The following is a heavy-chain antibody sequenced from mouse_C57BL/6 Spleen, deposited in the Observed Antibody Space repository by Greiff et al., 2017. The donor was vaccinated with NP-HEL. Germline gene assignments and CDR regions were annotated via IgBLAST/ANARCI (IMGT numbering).Heavy chain of an antibody. V-gene: IGHV5-17*01. CDR2: ISSGSSTI. D-gene: IGHD2-5*01. CDR3: ARDYYSNYRYAMDY. Sequence: DVHLVESGGGLVKPGGSLKLSCAASGFTFSDYGMHWVRQAPEKGLEWVAYISSGSSTIYYADTVKGRFTISRDNAKNTLFLQMTSLRSEDTAMYYCARDYYSNYRYAMDYWGQGTSVTVSS. J-gene: IGHJ4*01. CDR1: GFTFSDYG.